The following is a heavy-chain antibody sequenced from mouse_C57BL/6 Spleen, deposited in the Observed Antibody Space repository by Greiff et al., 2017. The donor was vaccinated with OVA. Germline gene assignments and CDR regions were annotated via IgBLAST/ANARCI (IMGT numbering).Heavy chain of an antibody. Sequence: QVQLKESGPELVKPGASVKISCKASGYAFSSSWMNWVKQRPGQGLEWIGRIYPGDGDTNYNGKFKGKATLTADKSSSTAYMQLSSLTSEDSAVYFCARGGIYEGFAYWGQGTLVTVSA. V-gene: IGHV1-82*01. J-gene: IGHJ3*01. D-gene: IGHD2-3*01. CDR1: GYAFSSSW. CDR3: ARGGIYEGFAY. CDR2: IYPGDGDT.